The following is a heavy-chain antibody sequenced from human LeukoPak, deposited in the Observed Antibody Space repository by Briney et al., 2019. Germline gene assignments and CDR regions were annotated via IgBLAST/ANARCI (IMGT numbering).Heavy chain of an antibody. V-gene: IGHV4-59*01. D-gene: IGHD3-10*01. CDR3: ARDFMVRGDPPYNWFDP. CDR1: GGSLSSYY. CDR2: IYYSGST. Sequence: SETLSLTCTVSGGSLSSYYWSWIRQPPGKGLEWIGYIYYSGSTNYNPSLKSRVTISVDTSKNQFSLKLSSVTAADTAVYYCARDFMVRGDPPYNWFDPWGQGTLVTVSS. J-gene: IGHJ5*02.